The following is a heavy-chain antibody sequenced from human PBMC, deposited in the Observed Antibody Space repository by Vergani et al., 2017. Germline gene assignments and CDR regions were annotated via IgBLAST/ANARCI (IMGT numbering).Heavy chain of an antibody. J-gene: IGHJ5*02. Sequence: EVQLLESGGGLVQPGGPLRLSCAASGFTFSSYAMSWVRQAPGKGLEWVSHIYSGDETYYADSVKGRVTISRDTSKNTLRLQINNLRVEDTAVYYCARGNYYGSGTYVDPWGQGTLVTVSS. V-gene: IGHV3-66*02. CDR2: IYSGDET. CDR1: GFTFSSYA. D-gene: IGHD3-10*01. CDR3: ARGNYYGSGTYVDP.